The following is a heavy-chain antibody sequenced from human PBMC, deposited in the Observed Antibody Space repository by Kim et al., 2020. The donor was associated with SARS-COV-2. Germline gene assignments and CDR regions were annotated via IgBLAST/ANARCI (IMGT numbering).Heavy chain of an antibody. CDR2: IYYRGST. CDR3: ARATSITMIVVVINAFDI. J-gene: IGHJ3*02. V-gene: IGHV4-31*03. Sequence: SETLSLTCTVSGGSISSGGYYWSWIRQHPGKGLEWIGYIYYRGSTYYNPSLKSRVTISVDTSKNQFSLKLSSVTAADTAVYYCARATSITMIVVVINAFDIWGQGTMVTVSS. D-gene: IGHD3-22*01. CDR1: GGSISSGGYY.